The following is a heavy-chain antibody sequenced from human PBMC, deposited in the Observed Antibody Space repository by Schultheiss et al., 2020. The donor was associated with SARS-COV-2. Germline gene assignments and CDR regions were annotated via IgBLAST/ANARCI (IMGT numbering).Heavy chain of an antibody. CDR1: GFTFSNYA. V-gene: IGHV3-33*08. CDR2: IWYDGSNK. J-gene: IGHJ4*02. Sequence: GGSLRLSCAASGFTFSNYAMHWVRQAPGKGLEWVAVIWYDGSNKYYADSVKGRFTISRDNSKNTLYLQMNSLRAEDTAVYYCARDHSSSLDYWGQGTLVTVSS. D-gene: IGHD6-13*01. CDR3: ARDHSSSLDY.